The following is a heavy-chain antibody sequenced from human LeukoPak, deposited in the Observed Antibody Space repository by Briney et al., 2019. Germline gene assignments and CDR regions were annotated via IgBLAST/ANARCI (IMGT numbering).Heavy chain of an antibody. CDR3: AKCAQSYGNDAFDL. J-gene: IGHJ3*01. D-gene: IGHD3-16*01. CDR2: IRGGGAGA. V-gene: IGHV3-23*01. Sequence: GGSLRLSCAASGFTFSSHWMTWVRQAPGKGLEWVSYIRGGGAGALYADSVKGRFTVSRDNSRSTLYLQMNSLRVEDTAVYYCAKCAQSYGNDAFDLWGPGTMVTVSS. CDR1: GFTFSSHW.